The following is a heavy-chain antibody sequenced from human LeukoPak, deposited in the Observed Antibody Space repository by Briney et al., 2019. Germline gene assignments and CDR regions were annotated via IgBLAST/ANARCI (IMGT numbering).Heavy chain of an antibody. Sequence: PSETLSLTCTVSGGSISSYYWSWIRQPPGKGLEWIGYIYYSGSTNYNPSLKSRVTISVDTSKNQFSLKLSSVTAADTAVYYCAREDYYDSSGYYSFDIWGQGTMVTVSS. D-gene: IGHD3-22*01. CDR1: GGSISSYY. J-gene: IGHJ3*02. CDR3: AREDYYDSSGYYSFDI. V-gene: IGHV4-59*01. CDR2: IYYSGST.